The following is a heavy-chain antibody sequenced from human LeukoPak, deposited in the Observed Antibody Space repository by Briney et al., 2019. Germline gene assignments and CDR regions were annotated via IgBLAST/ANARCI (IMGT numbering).Heavy chain of an antibody. CDR1: GYTFTVYD. CDR2: VNPNSGNT. J-gene: IGHJ4*02. D-gene: IGHD3-9*01. Sequence: GASVKVSCKASGYTFTVYDINWVRRATGQGLEWMGWVNPNSGNTGYTQKFQGRLTITRSTSTNTAYMELSSLRSGDTAVYFCARGASRSFDLWGQGTLITVSS. CDR3: ARGASRSFDL. V-gene: IGHV1-8*03.